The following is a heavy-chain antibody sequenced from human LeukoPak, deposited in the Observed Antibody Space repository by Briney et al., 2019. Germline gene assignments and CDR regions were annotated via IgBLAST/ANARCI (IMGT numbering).Heavy chain of an antibody. V-gene: IGHV4-31*03. Sequence: SQTLSLTCTVSGGSISSGGYYWSWTRQHPGKGLEWIGYIYYSGSTYYNPSLKSRVTISVDTSKNQFSLKLSSVTAADTAVYYCARTGQDWSFDYWGQGTLVTVSS. CDR3: ARTGQDWSFDY. D-gene: IGHD3-9*01. CDR1: GGSISSGGYY. CDR2: IYYSGST. J-gene: IGHJ4*02.